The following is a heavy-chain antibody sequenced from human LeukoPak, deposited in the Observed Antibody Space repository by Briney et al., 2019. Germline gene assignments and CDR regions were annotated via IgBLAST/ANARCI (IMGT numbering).Heavy chain of an antibody. J-gene: IGHJ5*02. V-gene: IGHV1-2*02. Sequence: GASVKVSCKASGYTFIAYYMHWVRQAPGQGLEGMGWINPNSGGTNYAQKFQGRVTMTRDTSISTAYMDLSRLRSDDTAVYYCARGGAIAAPALDPWGQGTLVTVSS. CDR2: INPNSGGT. CDR3: ARGGAIAAPALDP. CDR1: GYTFIAYY. D-gene: IGHD6-6*01.